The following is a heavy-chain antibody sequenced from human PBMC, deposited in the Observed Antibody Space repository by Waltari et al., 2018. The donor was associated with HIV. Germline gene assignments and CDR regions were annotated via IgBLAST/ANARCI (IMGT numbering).Heavy chain of an antibody. CDR3: ARVDWVGATQPGWFDP. CDR2: IISGKT. CDR1: GYTFQSYG. J-gene: IGHJ5*02. Sequence: QVQLVQSGAEVKKPGASVKVSCKASGYTFQSYGITWVRQAPGQGLEWVGWIISGKTDYAEKSQGRVTGTTDTSTDTAYMELRSLRSDDTAVYYCARVDWVGATQPGWFDPWAQGTLITVSS. V-gene: IGHV1-18*01. D-gene: IGHD1-26*01.